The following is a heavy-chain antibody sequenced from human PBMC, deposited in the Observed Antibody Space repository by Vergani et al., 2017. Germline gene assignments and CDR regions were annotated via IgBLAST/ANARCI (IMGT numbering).Heavy chain of an antibody. CDR3: ARDTAYCSGGSRYYFDY. CDR2: ISSSSSTI. D-gene: IGHD2-15*01. Sequence: EVQLVESGGGLVQPGGSLRLSCAASGFTFSSYSMNWVRQAPGKGLEWVSYISSSSSTIYYADSVKGRFTISRDNAKNSLYLQMNSLRAEDTAVYYCARDTAYCSGGSRYYFDYWGQGTLVTVSS. CDR1: GFTFSSYS. J-gene: IGHJ4*02. V-gene: IGHV3-48*04.